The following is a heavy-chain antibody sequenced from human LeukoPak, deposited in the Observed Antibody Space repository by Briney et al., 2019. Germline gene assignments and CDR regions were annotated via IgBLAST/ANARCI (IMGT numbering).Heavy chain of an antibody. CDR1: GFTFSSYS. Sequence: GGSLRLSCAASGFTFSSYSMNWVRQAPGKGLEWVSYISSSSSTIYYADSVKGRFTISRDNAKNSLYLQMNSLRAEDTAVYYCARADSSSWYRDAFDIWGQGTMVTVSS. CDR3: ARADSSSWYRDAFDI. V-gene: IGHV3-48*04. CDR2: ISSSSSTI. D-gene: IGHD6-13*01. J-gene: IGHJ3*02.